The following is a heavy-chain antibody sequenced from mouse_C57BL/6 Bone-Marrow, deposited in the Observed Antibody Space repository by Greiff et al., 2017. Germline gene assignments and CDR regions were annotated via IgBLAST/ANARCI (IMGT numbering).Heavy chain of an antibody. Sequence: QVQLQQSGAELVRPGTSVKMSCKASGYTFTNYWIGWAKQRPGHGLEWIGDIYPGGGYTNYNEKFKGKATLTADKSSSTAYMQFSSLTSEDSAIYYCAREGPFYAMDYWGQGTSDTVSS. CDR1: GYTFTNYW. J-gene: IGHJ4*01. V-gene: IGHV1-63*01. CDR2: IYPGGGYT. CDR3: AREGPFYAMDY.